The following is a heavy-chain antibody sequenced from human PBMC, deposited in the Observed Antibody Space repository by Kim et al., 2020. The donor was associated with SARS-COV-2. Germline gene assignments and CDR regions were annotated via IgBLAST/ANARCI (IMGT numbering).Heavy chain of an antibody. Sequence: GGSLRLSCAASEFTFSTYWMYWLRQAPGKGLVWVSRISSSGNSTNYADSVKGRFTISRDNAKNTLYLQMNSLRAEDTAVYYCARASSTSCPCYYMDVWGKGTTVTVSS. D-gene: IGHD2-2*01. CDR1: EFTFSTYW. V-gene: IGHV3-74*01. CDR2: ISSSGNST. CDR3: ARASSTSCPCYYMDV. J-gene: IGHJ6*03.